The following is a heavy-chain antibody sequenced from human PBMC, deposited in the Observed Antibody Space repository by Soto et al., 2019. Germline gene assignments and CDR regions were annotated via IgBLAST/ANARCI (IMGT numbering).Heavy chain of an antibody. J-gene: IGHJ4*02. V-gene: IGHV3-30-3*01. CDR1: GFTFSSYA. CDR3: ARDKRDLRFLEWSYYFDF. D-gene: IGHD3-3*01. Sequence: QVQLVESGGGVVQPGRSLRLSCAASGFTFSSYAMHWVRQAPGKGLEWVAVISYDGSNKYYADSVKGRFTISRDNSKNTLYRQMISLRAEDTAVYYCARDKRDLRFLEWSYYFDFWGQGTLVTVSS. CDR2: ISYDGSNK.